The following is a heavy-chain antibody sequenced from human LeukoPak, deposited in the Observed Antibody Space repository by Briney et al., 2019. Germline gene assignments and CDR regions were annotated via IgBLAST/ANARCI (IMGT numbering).Heavy chain of an antibody. CDR1: GGSISSSSYY. D-gene: IGHD3-3*01. Sequence: SETLSLTCTVSGGSISSSSYYWGWIRQPPGKGLEWIGSIYYSGSTYYNPSLKSRVTISVDTSKNQFSLKLSSVTAADTAVYYCARDSRSIIITIFGFDYWGQGTLVTVSS. V-gene: IGHV4-39*07. CDR2: IYYSGST. CDR3: ARDSRSIIITIFGFDY. J-gene: IGHJ4*02.